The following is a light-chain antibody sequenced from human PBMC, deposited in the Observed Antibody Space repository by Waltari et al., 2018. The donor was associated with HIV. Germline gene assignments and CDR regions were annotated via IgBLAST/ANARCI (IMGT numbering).Light chain of an antibody. V-gene: IGLV1-40*01. CDR2: GNN. J-gene: IGLJ2*01. Sequence: QSVLTQPPSVSGAPGQSVSISCTGTTSNIETPYDVHWYQQLPGAAPKLLVYGNNHRPSGVPARFSGSKSGPSASLAITGLQSEDEAFYYCQSYDSSLTAVIFGGGTKLTVL. CDR3: QSYDSSLTAVI. CDR1: TSNIETPYD.